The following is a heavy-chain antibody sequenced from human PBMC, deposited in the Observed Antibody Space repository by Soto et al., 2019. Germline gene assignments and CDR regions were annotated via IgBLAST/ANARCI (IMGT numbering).Heavy chain of an antibody. CDR3: ARHDGSRSTDY. D-gene: IGHD3-10*01. J-gene: IGHJ4*02. CDR1: GGSISRDY. CDR2: IHSGST. Sequence: SETLSLTCTVSGGSISRDYWNWIRQPPGKGLEWIGYIHSGSTTYSASLRSRVTISVDTSKNQFSLKLSSVTAADTAVYFCARHDGSRSTDYWGQGTLVTVSS. V-gene: IGHV4-59*08.